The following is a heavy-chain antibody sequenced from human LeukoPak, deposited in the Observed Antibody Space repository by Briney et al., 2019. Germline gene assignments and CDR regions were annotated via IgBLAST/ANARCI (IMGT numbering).Heavy chain of an antibody. CDR2: ISGSGGST. J-gene: IGHJ4*02. CDR1: GFTFSSYA. Sequence: PGGSLRLSCAASGFTFSSYAMSWVRQAPGKGLEWVSAISGSGGSTYYADSVKGRYTISRDNSKSTLYLQMNSLRAEDTAVYYCAKDYDSSGYYAIVGYYFDYWGQGTLVTVSS. V-gene: IGHV3-23*01. D-gene: IGHD3-22*01. CDR3: AKDYDSSGYYAIVGYYFDY.